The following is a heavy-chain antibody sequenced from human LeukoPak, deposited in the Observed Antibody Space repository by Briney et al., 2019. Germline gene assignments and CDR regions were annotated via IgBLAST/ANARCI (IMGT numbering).Heavy chain of an antibody. CDR2: IYYSGTT. Sequence: SETLSLTCTVSGGSISSYYWSWIRQPPGKGLEWIGYIYYSGTTNYNPSLKSRVTISVDASKNQFSLKLSSVTAADTAVYYCARVQVVPAATQHFDYWGQGTLVTVSS. V-gene: IGHV4-59*01. J-gene: IGHJ4*02. CDR3: ARVQVVPAATQHFDY. D-gene: IGHD2-2*01. CDR1: GGSISSYY.